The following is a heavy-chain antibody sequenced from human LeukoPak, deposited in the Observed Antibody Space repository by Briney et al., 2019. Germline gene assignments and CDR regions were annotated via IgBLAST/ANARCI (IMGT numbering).Heavy chain of an antibody. Sequence: SETLSLTCTVSGGSISSSSYYWGWIRQPPGKGLEWIGSIYYSGSTYYNPSLKSRVTISVDTSKNQFSLKLSSVTAADTAVYYCARDCGGDCSYYFDYWGQGTLVTVSS. CDR2: IYYSGST. CDR3: ARDCGGDCSYYFDY. D-gene: IGHD2-21*02. CDR1: GGSISSSSYY. J-gene: IGHJ4*02. V-gene: IGHV4-39*07.